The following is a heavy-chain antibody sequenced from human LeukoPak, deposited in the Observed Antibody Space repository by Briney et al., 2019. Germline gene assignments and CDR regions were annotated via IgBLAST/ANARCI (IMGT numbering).Heavy chain of an antibody. Sequence: PGGSLRLSCAASGFTVSNNYMSWVRRTPGKGLEFVSVIFGGGSTHHADFEKGRFSISRDNYKNIVFLQMNNLRVEDTTVYYCARDPRVGVAGSDYWGQGTLLTVPS. J-gene: IGHJ4*02. D-gene: IGHD6-19*01. CDR1: GFTVSNNY. CDR3: ARDPRVGVAGSDY. V-gene: IGHV3-66*01. CDR2: IFGGGST.